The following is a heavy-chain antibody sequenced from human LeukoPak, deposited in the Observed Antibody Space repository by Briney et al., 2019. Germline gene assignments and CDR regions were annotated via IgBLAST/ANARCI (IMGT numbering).Heavy chain of an antibody. CDR1: GYTFTSYA. Sequence: ASVKVSCKASGYTFTSYAMNWVRQAPGQGLEWMGWINTNTGNPTYAQGFTGRFVFSLDTSVSTAYLQISSLKAEDTAVYYCARVGVSIAVAHTLHGMDVWGQWTTVTVSS. V-gene: IGHV7-4-1*02. D-gene: IGHD6-19*01. CDR3: ARVGVSIAVAHTLHGMDV. J-gene: IGHJ6*02. CDR2: INTNTGNP.